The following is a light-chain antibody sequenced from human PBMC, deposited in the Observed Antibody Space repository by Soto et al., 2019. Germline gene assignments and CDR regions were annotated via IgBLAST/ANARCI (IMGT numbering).Light chain of an antibody. V-gene: IGKV4-1*01. CDR1: QSVLYSSNNKNY. Sequence: DIVMTQSPDSLAVSLGERATINCKSSQSVLYSSNNKNYLAWYQQKPGQPPKLLIYWASTRESGVPDRFSGSGSGTDFTLTISSLQAEDVAVYYGQQYYSTPDTFGGGTKVEIK. J-gene: IGKJ4*01. CDR3: QQYYSTPDT. CDR2: WAS.